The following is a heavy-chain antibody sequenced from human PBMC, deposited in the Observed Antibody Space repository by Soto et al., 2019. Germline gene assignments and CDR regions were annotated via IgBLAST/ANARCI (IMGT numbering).Heavy chain of an antibody. CDR3: ARVPYTSNWYGYYDS. CDR1: GGSISTYY. J-gene: IGHJ4*02. D-gene: IGHD6-13*01. V-gene: IGHV4-59*01. Sequence: PSETLSLTCTVSGGSISTYYWSWIRQFPGKGLEWIGYIYYSGTTNYNPSLESRVTVSVDTSKNQFSLKLNSVTAADTAIYYCARVPYTSNWYGYYDSWGQGTLVTVSS. CDR2: IYYSGTT.